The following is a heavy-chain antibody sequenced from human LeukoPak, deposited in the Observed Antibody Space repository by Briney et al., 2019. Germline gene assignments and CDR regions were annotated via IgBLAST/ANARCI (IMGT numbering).Heavy chain of an antibody. CDR1: GFTFSSYD. CDR2: IGTAGDT. CDR3: ARGLPGTTVTMDV. V-gene: IGHV3-13*01. Sequence: GGSLRLSCAASGFTFSSYDMHWVRQATGKGLEWVSAIGTAGDTYYPGSVKGRFTISRENAKNSLYLQMNSLRAGDTAVYYCARGLPGTTVTMDVWAKGPRSPSP. D-gene: IGHD4-17*01. J-gene: IGHJ6*02.